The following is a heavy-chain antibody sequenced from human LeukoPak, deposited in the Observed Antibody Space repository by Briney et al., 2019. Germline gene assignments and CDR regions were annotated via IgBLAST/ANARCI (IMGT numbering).Heavy chain of an antibody. CDR1: GGSISIYY. D-gene: IGHD6-6*01. V-gene: IGHV4-34*01. Sequence: SETLSLTCTVSGGSISIYYWSWIRQPPGKGLEWIGEINHSGSTNYNPSLKSRVTISVDTSKNQFSLKLSSVTAADTAVYYCARGVAARPPFDYWGQGTLVTVSS. CDR2: INHSGST. CDR3: ARGVAARPPFDY. J-gene: IGHJ4*02.